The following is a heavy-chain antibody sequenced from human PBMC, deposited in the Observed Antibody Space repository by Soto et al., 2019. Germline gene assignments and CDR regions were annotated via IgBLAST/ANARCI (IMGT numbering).Heavy chain of an antibody. CDR3: ARRYGYSFDY. Sequence: QVQLQESGPGLVKPSETLSLTCTVSGGSISSYYWSWIRQPQGKGLEWIGYIYYSGSTNYNPSLRGRVTISVATSKTQFSLKLSSVTAADAAVYYCARRYGYSFDYWGQGTLVTVSS. V-gene: IGHV4-59*08. D-gene: IGHD1-1*01. CDR2: IYYSGST. CDR1: GGSISSYY. J-gene: IGHJ4*02.